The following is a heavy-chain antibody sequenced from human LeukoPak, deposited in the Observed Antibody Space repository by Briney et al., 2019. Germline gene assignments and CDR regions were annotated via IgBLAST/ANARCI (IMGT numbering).Heavy chain of an antibody. V-gene: IGHV4-59*01. J-gene: IGHJ4*02. CDR2: IYYSGST. D-gene: IGHD3-9*01. CDR1: GGSISSYY. CDR3: ARGEDFERYYLAY. Sequence: PSETLSLTCTVSGGSISSYYWSWIRQPPGKGLEWIGYIYYSGSTNYNPSLKSRATISVDTSKNQFSLELTSVTAADTAVYFCARGEDFERYYLAYWGQGTLVTVSS.